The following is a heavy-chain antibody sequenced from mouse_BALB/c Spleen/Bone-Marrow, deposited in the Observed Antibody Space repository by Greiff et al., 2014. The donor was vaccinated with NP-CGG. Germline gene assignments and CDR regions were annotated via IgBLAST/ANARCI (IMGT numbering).Heavy chain of an antibody. CDR2: VNPSSGYT. J-gene: IGHJ3*01. D-gene: IGHD4-1*01. V-gene: IGHV1-4*01. Sequence: VKLMESGAELARPGASVKMSCKASGHTFTSYTMHWVKQRPGQGLEWIGYVNPSSGYTNYNQKFKDKATLTADKSSSTAYMQLSSLTSEDSAVYYCARERNWDSFAYWGQGTLVTVSA. CDR1: GHTFTSYT. CDR3: ARERNWDSFAY.